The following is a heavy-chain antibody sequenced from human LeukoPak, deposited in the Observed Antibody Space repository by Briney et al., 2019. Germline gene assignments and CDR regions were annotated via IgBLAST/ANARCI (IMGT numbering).Heavy chain of an antibody. CDR1: GFTFSSYA. J-gene: IGHJ4*02. Sequence: PGGSLRLXCAASGFTFSSYAMSWVRQAPGKGLEWVSSISGSGVSTYYADSVRGRFTISRDNSKNTLYLQMNSLRAEDTAVYYCAKRFQGFGYSSSWPEDQYFAYWGQGTLVTVSS. V-gene: IGHV3-23*01. D-gene: IGHD6-13*01. CDR2: ISGSGVST. CDR3: AKRFQGFGYSSSWPEDQYFAY.